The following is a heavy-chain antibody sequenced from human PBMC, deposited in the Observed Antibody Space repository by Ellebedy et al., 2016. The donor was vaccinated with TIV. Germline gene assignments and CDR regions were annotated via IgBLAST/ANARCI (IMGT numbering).Heavy chain of an antibody. CDR3: AREPHGVYYFDS. V-gene: IGHV1-2*02. D-gene: IGHD2-8*01. Sequence: AASVKVSCKTSGDTLTGYYFHWVRQAPGQGLEWMGWINPDSGGTNSAHKFQGRVTLTRDTSTHTAYMESSGLRSDDTAVYFCAREPHGVYYFDSWGQGSLLTVSS. CDR1: GDTLTGYY. J-gene: IGHJ4*02. CDR2: INPDSGGT.